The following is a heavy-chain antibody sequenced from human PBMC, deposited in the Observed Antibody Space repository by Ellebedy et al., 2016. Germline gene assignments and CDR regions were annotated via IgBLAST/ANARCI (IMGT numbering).Heavy chain of an antibody. Sequence: GGSLRLXXVTSGFSFGDYAMNWFRQAPGKGLEWVAVMSHDGSNKYYGDSVKGRFTISRDNSKNTVYLQMNSLRAEDTAVYYCVVTLGYCSADKCNPEGYWGQGTLVTVSS. CDR2: MSHDGSNK. D-gene: IGHD2-15*01. J-gene: IGHJ4*02. V-gene: IGHV3-30-3*01. CDR3: VVTLGYCSADKCNPEGY. CDR1: GFSFGDYA.